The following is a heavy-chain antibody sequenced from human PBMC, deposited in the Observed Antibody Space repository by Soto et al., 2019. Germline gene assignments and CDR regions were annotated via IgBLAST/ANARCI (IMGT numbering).Heavy chain of an antibody. CDR3: ARDFLFSQLERRRGSYYYMDV. D-gene: IGHD1-1*01. J-gene: IGHJ6*03. Sequence: GASVKVSCKASGYTFTSYYMHWVRQAPGQGLEWVGIINPSGGSTSYAQKFQGRVTMTRDTSTSTVYMELSSLRSEDTAVYYCARDFLFSQLERRRGSYYYMDVWGKGTTVTVSS. CDR1: GYTFTSYY. V-gene: IGHV1-46*03. CDR2: INPSGGST.